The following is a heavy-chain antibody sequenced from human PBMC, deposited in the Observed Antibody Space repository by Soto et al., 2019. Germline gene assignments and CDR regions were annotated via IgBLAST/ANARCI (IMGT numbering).Heavy chain of an antibody. J-gene: IGHJ1*01. V-gene: IGHV3-66*01. Sequence: GGSLRLSCAASGFTVSSNYMSWVRQAPGKGLEWVSVIYSGGSTYYADSVKGRFTISRDNSKNTLYLQMNSLRAEDTAVYYCARDSSSGSEYFQHWGQGTLVTVSS. CDR3: ARDSSSGSEYFQH. CDR1: GFTVSSNY. D-gene: IGHD6-19*01. CDR2: IYSGGST.